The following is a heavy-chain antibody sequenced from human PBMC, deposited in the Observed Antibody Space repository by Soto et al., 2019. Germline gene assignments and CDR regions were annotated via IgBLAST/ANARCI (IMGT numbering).Heavy chain of an antibody. J-gene: IGHJ6*04. V-gene: IGHV3-66*01. D-gene: IGHD2-8*01. Sequence: EVQLVESGGDLVQPGGSLRLSCAASGFSVSSKYMSWVRQAPGKGLEWVSLIQSGGTTYYAGSVKGRFTISRDYFENTLFLQMNRLRVEDTAVYYWTRDDVHFNGDRYYGVPMDGWGKGTTVTVSA. CDR3: TRDDVHFNGDRYYGVPMDG. CDR1: GFSVSSKY. CDR2: IQSGGTT.